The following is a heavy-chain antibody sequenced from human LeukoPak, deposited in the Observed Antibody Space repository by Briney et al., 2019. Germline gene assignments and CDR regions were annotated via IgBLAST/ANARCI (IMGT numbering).Heavy chain of an antibody. J-gene: IGHJ5*02. CDR2: INHSGST. D-gene: IGHD3-10*01. CDR1: GGSFSGYY. V-gene: IGHV4-34*01. CDR3: ARDEGYYGSGSYYRT. Sequence: SETLSLTCAVYGGSFSGYYWSWIRQPPGKGLEWIGEINHSGSTNYNPSLKSRVTISVDTSKNQFSLKLSSVTAADTAVYYCARDEGYYGSGSYYRTWGQGTLVTVSS.